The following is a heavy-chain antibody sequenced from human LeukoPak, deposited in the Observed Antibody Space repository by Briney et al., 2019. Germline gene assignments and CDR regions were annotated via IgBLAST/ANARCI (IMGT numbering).Heavy chain of an antibody. CDR3: AREWFGELLLAFDY. Sequence: GGSLRLSCAASGFTFSSYAMHWVRQAPGKGLEWVAVISYDGSNKYYADSVKGRFTISRDNSKNTLYLQMNSLRAEDTAVYYCAREWFGELLLAFDYWGQGTLVTVSS. D-gene: IGHD3-10*01. V-gene: IGHV3-30-3*01. CDR1: GFTFSSYA. CDR2: ISYDGSNK. J-gene: IGHJ4*02.